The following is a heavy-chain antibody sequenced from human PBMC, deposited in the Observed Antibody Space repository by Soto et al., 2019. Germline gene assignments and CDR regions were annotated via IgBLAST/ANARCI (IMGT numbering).Heavy chain of an antibody. CDR2: ISSSGSSI. J-gene: IGHJ4*02. CDR1: GFSFSSYE. D-gene: IGHD3-10*01. V-gene: IGHV3-48*03. CDR3: ARDSWFGDLAALYFDY. Sequence: GGSLRLSCAASGFSFSSYEMNWVRQAPGKGLEWVSYISSSGSSIYYADSVKGRFTISRDNAKNSLYLQMNSLRGEDTGVYYCARDSWFGDLAALYFDYWGQGTLVTVSS.